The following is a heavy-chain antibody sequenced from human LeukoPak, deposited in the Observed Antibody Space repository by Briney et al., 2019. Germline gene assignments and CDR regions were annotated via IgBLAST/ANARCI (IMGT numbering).Heavy chain of an antibody. Sequence: GGSLRLSCAASGFTFSSYWMSWVRQAPGKGLEWVANIKKDGSEKYYVDSVKGRFTISRDNAKTSLYLQMNSLRAEDTAVYYCARGLRITMAIYYYYYMDVWGKGTTVTISS. J-gene: IGHJ6*03. CDR1: GFTFSSYW. CDR3: ARGLRITMAIYYYYYMDV. D-gene: IGHD3-10*01. CDR2: IKKDGSEK. V-gene: IGHV3-7*01.